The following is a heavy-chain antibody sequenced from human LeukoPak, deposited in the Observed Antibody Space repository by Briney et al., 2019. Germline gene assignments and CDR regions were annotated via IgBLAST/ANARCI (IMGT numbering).Heavy chain of an antibody. CDR3: ARGIVVVPAAIIPSYFDY. Sequence: ASVKVSCKASGYTFTSYGISWVRQAPGQGLEWMGWISAYNGNTNYAQKLQGRVTMTTDTSTSTAYMELRSLRSDDTAVYYCARGIVVVPAAIIPSYFDYWGQGTLVTVSS. CDR2: ISAYNGNT. J-gene: IGHJ4*02. V-gene: IGHV1-18*01. CDR1: GYTFTSYG. D-gene: IGHD2-2*01.